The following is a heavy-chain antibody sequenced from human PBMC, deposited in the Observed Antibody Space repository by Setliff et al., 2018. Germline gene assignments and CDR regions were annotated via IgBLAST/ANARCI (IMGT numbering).Heavy chain of an antibody. Sequence: LSLTCSVTGGSMTDFFWNWIRQPPGKGLEWIGYIYTKGSTNYSPSLRSRVTMSLDRSRNQFSLTLNSMTAADTAVYYCVRQGLDTGRTRWWFDPWGQGTLVTVSS. J-gene: IGHJ5*02. CDR3: VRQGLDTGRTRWWFDP. CDR2: IYTKGST. CDR1: GGSMTDFF. D-gene: IGHD5-18*01. V-gene: IGHV4-4*08.